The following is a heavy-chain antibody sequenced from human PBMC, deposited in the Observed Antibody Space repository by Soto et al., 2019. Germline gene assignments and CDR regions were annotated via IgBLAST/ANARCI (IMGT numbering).Heavy chain of an antibody. CDR1: GFTFSSYG. J-gene: IGHJ4*02. Sequence: QVQLEESGGGVVQPGRSLRLSCAASGFTFSSYGMHWVRQAPGKGLEWVAVISYDGSYKYYADSVKGRFTISRDNSKNTLYLQMNSLRAEDTAVYYCAKRNGGFDYWGQGTLVTVSS. CDR2: ISYDGSYK. V-gene: IGHV3-30*18. CDR3: AKRNGGFDY. D-gene: IGHD3-16*01.